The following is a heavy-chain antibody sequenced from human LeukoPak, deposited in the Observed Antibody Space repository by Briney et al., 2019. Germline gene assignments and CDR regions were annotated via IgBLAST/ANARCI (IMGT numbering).Heavy chain of an antibody. J-gene: IGHJ4*02. D-gene: IGHD6-19*01. CDR1: GFTFSSYW. Sequence: GGSLRLSCAASGFTFSSYWMSWVRQAPGKGLEWVANIKQDGSEKYYVDSVKGRFTISRDNAKNSLYLQMNSLRAEDTAVYYCARTVYSSGWDFDYRGQGTLVTVSS. V-gene: IGHV3-7*01. CDR2: IKQDGSEK. CDR3: ARTVYSSGWDFDY.